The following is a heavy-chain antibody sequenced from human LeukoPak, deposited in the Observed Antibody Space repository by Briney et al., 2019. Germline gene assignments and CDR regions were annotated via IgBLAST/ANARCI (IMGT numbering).Heavy chain of an antibody. Sequence: SETLSLTCTVSGGSISSYYWSWIRQPPGKGLEWIGYIYYSGSTYYNPSLKSRVTISVDTSKNQFSLKLSSVTAADTAVYYCARQKSTVLLWFGEFDYWGQGTLVTVSS. CDR1: GGSISSYY. V-gene: IGHV4-59*04. D-gene: IGHD3-10*01. CDR3: ARQKSTVLLWFGEFDY. J-gene: IGHJ4*02. CDR2: IYYSGST.